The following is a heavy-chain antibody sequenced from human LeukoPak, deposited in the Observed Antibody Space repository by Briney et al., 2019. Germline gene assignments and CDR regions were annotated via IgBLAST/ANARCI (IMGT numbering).Heavy chain of an antibody. CDR3: ARDFSGEFDY. CDR1: GFKFGNYP. D-gene: IGHD7-27*01. J-gene: IGHJ4*02. V-gene: IGHV3-7*01. CDR2: INEDGSET. Sequence: GGSLRLSCAASGFKFGNYPMNWLRRAPGQGLEWVANINEDGSETYYVDSVMGRFTISRDNVRNSLYLQMDSLRVEDTATYYCARDFSGEFDYWGQGTLVTVST.